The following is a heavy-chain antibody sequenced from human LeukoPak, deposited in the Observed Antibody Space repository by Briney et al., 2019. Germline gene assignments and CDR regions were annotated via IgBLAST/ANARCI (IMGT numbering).Heavy chain of an antibody. CDR1: GFTFSSYA. Sequence: GGSLRLSCAASGFTFSSYAMHWVRQAPGKGLEWVAVISYDGSNKYYADSVKGRFTISRDNSKNTMYLQMNSLRAEDTAGYYCARGDHSSSWYPGGMDVWGQGTTVTVSS. CDR2: ISYDGSNK. J-gene: IGHJ6*02. V-gene: IGHV3-30-3*01. CDR3: ARGDHSSSWYPGGMDV. D-gene: IGHD6-13*01.